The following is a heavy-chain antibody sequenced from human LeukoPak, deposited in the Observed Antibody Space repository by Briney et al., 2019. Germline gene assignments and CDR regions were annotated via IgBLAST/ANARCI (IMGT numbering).Heavy chain of an antibody. J-gene: IGHJ3*01. Sequence: SETLSLTCTVSGGSFSTYYWSWIRQPPGKGLEWIGYISYSGSANYNPSLKSRVTISVDTSKNQFSLKLSSVTAADTAVYYCARGSHDSSARELWGQGTMVTVSS. V-gene: IGHV4-59*01. CDR3: ARGSHDSSAREL. D-gene: IGHD3-22*01. CDR2: ISYSGSA. CDR1: GGSFSTYY.